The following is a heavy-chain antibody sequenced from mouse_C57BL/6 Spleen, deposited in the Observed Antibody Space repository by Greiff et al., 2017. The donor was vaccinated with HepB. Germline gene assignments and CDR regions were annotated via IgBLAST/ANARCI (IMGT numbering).Heavy chain of an antibody. CDR2: ISYDGSN. CDR3: AGERYYDYDDYAMDY. J-gene: IGHJ4*01. D-gene: IGHD2-4*01. V-gene: IGHV3-6*01. Sequence: EVQLQESGPGLVKPSQSLSLTCSVTGYSITSGYYWNWIRQFPGNKLEWMGYISYDGSNNYNPALKNRISITRDTSKNKFFLKLNSVTTEDTATYYCAGERYYDYDDYAMDYWGQGTSVTVSS. CDR1: GYSITSGYY.